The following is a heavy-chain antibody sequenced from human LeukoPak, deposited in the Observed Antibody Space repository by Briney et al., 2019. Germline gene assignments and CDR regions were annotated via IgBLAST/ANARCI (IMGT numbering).Heavy chain of an antibody. V-gene: IGHV3-33*08. CDR2: IWYDGSNK. D-gene: IGHD6-13*01. J-gene: IGHJ6*02. Sequence: GGSLRLSCAASGFTFSSYGMHWVRQAPGKGLEWVAVIWYDGSNKYYADSVKGRFTISRDNSKNTLYLQMNSLRAEDTAVYYCARSGLVVAAAGTASPQYYYYGMDVWGQGTTVTVSS. CDR3: ARSGLVVAAAGTASPQYYYYGMDV. CDR1: GFTFSSYG.